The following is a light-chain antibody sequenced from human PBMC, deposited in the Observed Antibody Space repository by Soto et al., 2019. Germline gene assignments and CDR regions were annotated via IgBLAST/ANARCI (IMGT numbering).Light chain of an antibody. CDR2: DVT. CDR1: TSDVGGYNF. CDR3: CSYAGSYTFV. J-gene: IGLJ1*01. V-gene: IGLV2-11*01. Sequence: QSALTQPRSVSGSPGQSVTISCTGTTSDVGGYNFVSWYQHHPGKAPKLMIYDVTERPSGVPDRFSGSKSGNTAYLTISGLQAEDETNYFCCSYAGSYTFVFGTGTKLTVL.